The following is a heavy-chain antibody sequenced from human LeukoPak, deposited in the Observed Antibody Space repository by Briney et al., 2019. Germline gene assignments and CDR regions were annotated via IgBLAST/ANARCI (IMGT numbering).Heavy chain of an antibody. CDR1: GYTFTGYY. CDR2: INPNSGAT. CDR3: ARTTIRNIAAAQGGGYYGMDV. V-gene: IGHV1-2*02. Sequence: ASVKVSCKASGYTFTGYYMHWVRQAPGQGLEWMGWINPNSGATNYAQKFQGRVTMTRDTSISTAYMELSRLRSDDTAVYYCARTTIRNIAAAQGGGYYGMDVWGQGTTVTVSS. J-gene: IGHJ6*02. D-gene: IGHD6-13*01.